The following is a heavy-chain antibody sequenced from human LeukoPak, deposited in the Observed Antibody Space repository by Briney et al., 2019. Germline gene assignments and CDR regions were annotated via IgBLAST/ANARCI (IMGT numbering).Heavy chain of an antibody. CDR2: IRSKAYGGTT. D-gene: IGHD3-10*01. CDR3: TRSAFGEFPFQFDY. CDR1: GGSISSCY. Sequence: LSLTCTVSGGSISSCYWSWIRQPPGKGLEWVGFIRSKAYGGTTEYAASVKGRFTISRDDSKSIAYLQMNSLKTEDTAVYYCTRSAFGEFPFQFDYWGQGTLVTVSS. V-gene: IGHV3-49*03. J-gene: IGHJ4*02.